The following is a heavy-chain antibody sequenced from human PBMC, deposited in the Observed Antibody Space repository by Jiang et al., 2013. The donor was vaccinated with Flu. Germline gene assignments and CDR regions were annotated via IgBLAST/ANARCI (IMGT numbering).Heavy chain of an antibody. Sequence: SGSGLVKPSETLSLTCSVSGGSITNMNYYWGWIRQPPGKGLEWIGSVYYSGSTYYNPSLRGRVTVSIDTSNSQFFLRVNSVTAVDTAFYFCARQPWRGSSQPVFWGPGKLVSVSS. CDR2: VYYSGST. D-gene: IGHD6-6*01. CDR1: GGSITNMNYY. V-gene: IGHV4-39*07. J-gene: IGHJ4*02. CDR3: ARQPWRGSSQPVF.